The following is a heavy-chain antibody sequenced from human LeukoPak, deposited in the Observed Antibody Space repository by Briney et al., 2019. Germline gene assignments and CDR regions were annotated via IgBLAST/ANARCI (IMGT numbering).Heavy chain of an antibody. D-gene: IGHD3-10*01. J-gene: IGHJ4*02. CDR1: GYTFTSYG. CDR2: ISAYNGNT. CDR3: ARVITMVRGVIAVVTAIHPPDY. Sequence: ASVTVSCKASGYTFTSYGISWVRQAPGQGLEWMGWISAYNGNTNYAQKLQGRVTMTTDTSTSTAYMELRSLRSDDTAVYYCARVITMVRGVIAVVTAIHPPDYWGQGTLVTVSS. V-gene: IGHV1-18*04.